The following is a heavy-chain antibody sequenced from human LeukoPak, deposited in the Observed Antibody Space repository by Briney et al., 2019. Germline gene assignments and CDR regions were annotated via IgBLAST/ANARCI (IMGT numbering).Heavy chain of an antibody. J-gene: IGHJ5*02. CDR3: ARHGGWDNWFDP. D-gene: IGHD6-19*01. V-gene: IGHV4-39*01. Sequence: SETLSLTCTVSGGPISTTDDYWGWIRQPPGKGLEWIGSIYYSGSTYYDPSLKSRVTISVDTSKNQFSLKLSSVTAADTAVYYCARHGGWDNWFDPWGQGTLVTVSS. CDR2: IYYSGST. CDR1: GGPISTTDDY.